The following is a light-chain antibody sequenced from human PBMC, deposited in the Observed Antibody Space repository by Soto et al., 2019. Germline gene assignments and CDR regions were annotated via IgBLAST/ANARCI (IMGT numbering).Light chain of an antibody. CDR2: GAS. Sequence: EIVLTQSPGTLSLSPGERATLSCRASQSVSSSYLAWYQQKPGQAPRLLIYGASSRATGIPDRFSGSGSGTDFTLTISRLEPEDFAVYYCQQYCSPITFGPGTKVYIK. J-gene: IGKJ3*01. CDR3: QQYCSPIT. V-gene: IGKV3-20*01. CDR1: QSVSSSY.